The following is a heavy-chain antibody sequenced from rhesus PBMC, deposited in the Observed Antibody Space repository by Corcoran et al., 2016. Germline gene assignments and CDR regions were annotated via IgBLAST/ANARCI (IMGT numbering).Heavy chain of an antibody. CDR1: GGSVSRSNW. D-gene: IGHD6-37*01. CDR3: AREGGGWSLDY. CDR2: ISGSSGST. Sequence: QVQLQASGPGVVKPSETLSLTCAVSGGSVSRSNWWSWLRPPPGKGLEWIGYISGSSGSTYYNPSLKSRVTIATDTSKNQFSLKLSSVTAADTAVYYCAREGGGWSLDYWGQGVLVTVSS. V-gene: IGHV4-65*01. J-gene: IGHJ4*01.